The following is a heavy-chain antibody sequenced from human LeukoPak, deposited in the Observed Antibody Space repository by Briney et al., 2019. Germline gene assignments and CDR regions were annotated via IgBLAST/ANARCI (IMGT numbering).Heavy chain of an antibody. Sequence: GGSLRLSCAASGFTFSSYDMHWVRQATGKGLEWVSAIGTAGDTYYPGSVKGRFTISRENAKNSLYLQMNSLRAGDTAVHYCARGDYYDSSGYYYFDYWGQGTLVTVSS. V-gene: IGHV3-13*01. CDR2: IGTAGDT. CDR1: GFTFSSYD. CDR3: ARGDYYDSSGYYYFDY. D-gene: IGHD3-22*01. J-gene: IGHJ4*02.